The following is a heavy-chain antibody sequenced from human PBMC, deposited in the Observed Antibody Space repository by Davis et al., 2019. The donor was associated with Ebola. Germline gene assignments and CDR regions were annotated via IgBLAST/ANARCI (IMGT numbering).Heavy chain of an antibody. CDR2: MNPNSGST. CDR3: ARGPTAADNYYFDY. Sequence: ASVKVSCKASGYTFTSYDINWVRQATGQGLEWMGWMNPNSGSTGYAQKFQARVSITRDTSISTAYMELTNLRSEDTAVYYCARGPTAADNYYFDYWGQGALVTVSS. J-gene: IGHJ4*02. V-gene: IGHV1-8*02. D-gene: IGHD6-13*01. CDR1: GYTFTSYD.